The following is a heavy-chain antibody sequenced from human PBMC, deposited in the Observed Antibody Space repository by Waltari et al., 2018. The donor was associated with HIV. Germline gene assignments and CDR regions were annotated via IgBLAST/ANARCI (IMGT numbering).Heavy chain of an antibody. J-gene: IGHJ4*02. V-gene: IGHV3-30-3*01. CDR2: ISYDATNK. CDR1: GFSFSDFA. D-gene: IGHD3-22*01. CDR3: VRVGGRIPMIVVAPFDH. Sequence: VLLVESGGGVVQPGRSQRLSCAASGFSFSDFAMHWVRQSPDKGREWVTAISYDATNKYYSDSVKGRFTGSRDNRKNTLYLQMNSLRPEDSGVYFCVRVGGRIPMIVVAPFDHWGQGTRVTVSS.